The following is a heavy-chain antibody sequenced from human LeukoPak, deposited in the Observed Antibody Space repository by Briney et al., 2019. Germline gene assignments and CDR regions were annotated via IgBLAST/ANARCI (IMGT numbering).Heavy chain of an antibody. Sequence: GGSLRLSCAPSGFTFSDYYMSWIRQAPGKGLEWVSYISSSGSTIYYADSVKGRFTISRDNAKNSLYLQMNSLRAEDTAVYYCARDGYDSSGYYPYFDYWGQGTLVTVSS. J-gene: IGHJ4*02. CDR1: GFTFSDYY. D-gene: IGHD3-22*01. V-gene: IGHV3-11*04. CDR3: ARDGYDSSGYYPYFDY. CDR2: ISSSGSTI.